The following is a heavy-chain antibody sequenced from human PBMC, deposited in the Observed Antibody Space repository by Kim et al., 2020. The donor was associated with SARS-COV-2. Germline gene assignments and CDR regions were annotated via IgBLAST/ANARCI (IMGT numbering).Heavy chain of an antibody. CDR3: ARSHGGY. J-gene: IGHJ4*02. V-gene: IGHV4-59*01. CDR2: GTT. D-gene: IGHD3-10*01. Sequence: GTTTYDPSLKGRVTISADTSKNQFSLILTSVTAADTAVYYCARSHGGYWGQGTLVTVSS.